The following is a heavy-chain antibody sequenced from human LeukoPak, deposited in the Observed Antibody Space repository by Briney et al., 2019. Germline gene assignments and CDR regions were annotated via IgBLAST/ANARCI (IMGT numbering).Heavy chain of an antibody. CDR2: IYVTGN. CDR3: ARHIGGGIEDMDV. Sequence: PSETLSLTCTVSGGSIGTYYWSWVRQSPGKALEWIGYIYVTGNRYNPYLQSRVTISVDTSRNQFFLKMSSVTAADTAVYYCARHIGGGIEDMDVWGKGTKVTVSS. CDR1: GGSIGTYY. V-gene: IGHV4-59*08. J-gene: IGHJ6*03. D-gene: IGHD3-16*02.